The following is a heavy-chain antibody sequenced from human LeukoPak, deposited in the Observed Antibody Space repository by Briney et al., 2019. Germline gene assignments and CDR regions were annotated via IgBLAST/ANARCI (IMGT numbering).Heavy chain of an antibody. D-gene: IGHD3-22*01. V-gene: IGHV4-59*08. CDR3: ARQGITMIVGKL. CDR2: IYYSGST. CDR1: GGSISSYY. J-gene: IGHJ4*02. Sequence: SETLSLTCTVSGGSISSYYWSWIRQPPGKGLEWIGYIYYSGSTNYNPSLKSRVTISVDTSKNQFSLKLSSVTAADTAVYYCARQGITMIVGKLWGQGTLVTVSS.